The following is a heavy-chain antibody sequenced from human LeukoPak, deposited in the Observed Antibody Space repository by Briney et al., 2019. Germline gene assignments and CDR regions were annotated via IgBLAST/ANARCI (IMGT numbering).Heavy chain of an antibody. J-gene: IGHJ4*02. Sequence: GGSLRLSCAASGFTFSSYEMNWVRQAPGKGLEWVSYISSSGSTIYYAVSVKGRFTISRDNAKNSLYLQMNSLRAEDTAVYYCARDGIVFDYWGQGTLVTVSS. V-gene: IGHV3-48*03. CDR3: ARDGIVFDY. CDR2: ISSSGSTI. D-gene: IGHD2-15*01. CDR1: GFTFSSYE.